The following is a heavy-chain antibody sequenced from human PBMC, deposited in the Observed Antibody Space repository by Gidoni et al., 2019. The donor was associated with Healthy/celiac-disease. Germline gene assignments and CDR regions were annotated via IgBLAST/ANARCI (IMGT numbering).Heavy chain of an antibody. V-gene: IGHV3-21*01. CDR3: ARALTGTSYYFDY. D-gene: IGHD1-20*01. Sequence: EVKLVESGGGLVKPGGSLRLSGAASGFTFSSYSMNWVRQAPGKGLEWVSSISSSSSYIYYADSVKGRFTISRDNAKNSLYLQMNSLRAEDTAVYYCARALTGTSYYFDYWGQGTLVTVSS. J-gene: IGHJ4*02. CDR2: ISSSSSYI. CDR1: GFTFSSYS.